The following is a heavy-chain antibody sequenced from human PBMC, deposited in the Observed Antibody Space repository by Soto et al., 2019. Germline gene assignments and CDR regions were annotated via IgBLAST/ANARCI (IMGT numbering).Heavy chain of an antibody. V-gene: IGHV4-61*01. Sequence: SETLSLTCTVSGASISSPHDYWGWIRQPPGKGLEWIGYIYSSGSTNYNLSLKGRVTMSLDTSKNQVPLNVTSVTAADTAVYYCAATPRYWGQGRLVTVSS. CDR2: IYSSGST. CDR1: GASISSPHDY. CDR3: AATPRY. D-gene: IGHD1-26*01. J-gene: IGHJ4*02.